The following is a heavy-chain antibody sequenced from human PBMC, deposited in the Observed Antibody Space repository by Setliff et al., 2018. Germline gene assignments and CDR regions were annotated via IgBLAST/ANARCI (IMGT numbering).Heavy chain of an antibody. V-gene: IGHV3-33*08. D-gene: IGHD6-13*01. Sequence: GGSLRLSCVASGFTFTNAWMRWVRQAPGKGLEWVAVIWYDGSNIYYADSVKGRFTISRDNSKNTLYLQMNSLRAEDTAVYYCVPGIATAGKVSWGQGTLVTVSS. CDR1: GFTFTNAW. J-gene: IGHJ5*02. CDR3: VPGIATAGKVS. CDR2: IWYDGSNI.